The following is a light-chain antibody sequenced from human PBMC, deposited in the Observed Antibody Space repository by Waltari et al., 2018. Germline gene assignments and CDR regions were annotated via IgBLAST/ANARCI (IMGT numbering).Light chain of an antibody. V-gene: IGKV1-39*01. J-gene: IGKJ1*01. CDR3: QQTYSTLWT. CDR1: QSIGTS. CDR2: AAS. Sequence: DIQITQSPSSLSASVGDRVTITCRTSQSIGTSLNWYQQTPGQAPKLLIYAASSFQGGVPSMFSGSGSGTDFTLTISSLQPEDFATYYCQQTYSTLWTFGQGTKVEIK.